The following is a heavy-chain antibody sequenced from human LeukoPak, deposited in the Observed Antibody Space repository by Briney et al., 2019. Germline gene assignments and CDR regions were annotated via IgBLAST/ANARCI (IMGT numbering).Heavy chain of an antibody. CDR1: GFTFSSSS. V-gene: IGHV3-21*05. D-gene: IGHD6-6*01. CDR2: ISSSSANI. Sequence: GGSLRLSCAASGFTFSSSSMNWVRQAPGKGLEWVSYISSSSANIYYADSVKGRFTISRDNAKNSLYLQMNSLRAEDTAVYYCARDGARLDPWGQGTLVTVSS. CDR3: ARDGARLDP. J-gene: IGHJ5*02.